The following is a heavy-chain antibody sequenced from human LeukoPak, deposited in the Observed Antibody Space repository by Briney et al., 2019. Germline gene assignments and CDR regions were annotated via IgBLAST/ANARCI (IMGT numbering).Heavy chain of an antibody. J-gene: IGHJ4*02. CDR1: GYTLTELS. Sequence: ASVKVSCKVSGYTLTELSMHWVRQAPGKGLEWMGGFDPEDGETIYAQKFQGRVTMTEDTSTDTAYMELSSLRSEDTAVYYCATAAPYCGGDCYRIDYWGQGTLVTVSS. D-gene: IGHD2-21*02. V-gene: IGHV1-24*01. CDR2: FDPEDGET. CDR3: ATAAPYCGGDCYRIDY.